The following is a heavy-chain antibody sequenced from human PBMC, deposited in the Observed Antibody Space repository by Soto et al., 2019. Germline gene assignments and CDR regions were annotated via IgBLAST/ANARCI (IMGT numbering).Heavy chain of an antibody. V-gene: IGHV4-31*03. D-gene: IGHD6-19*01. Sequence: QVQLQESGPGLVKPSQTLSLTCTVSGGSISSGSAYWSWIRQHPGKGLEWIGYIYFSGSTYYNPSLKGRVKISVDTSKSQFYLRLTSVTAADTAVYYCARVGTQSAWSFQDYWGQGTLVTVSS. CDR3: ARVGTQSAWSFQDY. J-gene: IGHJ4*02. CDR2: IYFSGST. CDR1: GGSISSGSAY.